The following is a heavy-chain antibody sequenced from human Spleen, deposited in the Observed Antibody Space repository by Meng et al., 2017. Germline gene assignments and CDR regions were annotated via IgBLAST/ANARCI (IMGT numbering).Heavy chain of an antibody. Sequence: SETLSLTCTVSGGSVSSGSYYWGWLRQPPGKGLEWIGSIYYSGSTYYNPSLKSRVTISVDTSKKQFALKLSYVTSADKAVYYCAREIRWEILLIHAFDIWGQGTMVTVSS. J-gene: IGHJ3*02. D-gene: IGHD1-26*01. V-gene: IGHV4-39*06. CDR2: IYYSGST. CDR1: GGSVSSGSYY. CDR3: AREIRWEILLIHAFDI.